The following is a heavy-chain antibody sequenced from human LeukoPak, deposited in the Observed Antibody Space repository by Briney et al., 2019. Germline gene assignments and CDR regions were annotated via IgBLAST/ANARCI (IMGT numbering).Heavy chain of an antibody. CDR1: GYTFTSYG. D-gene: IGHD3-22*01. V-gene: IGHV1-18*01. CDR2: ISAYNGNT. Sequence: ASVKVSCTASGYTFTSYGISWVRQAPGQGLEWMGWISAYNGNTNYAQKLQGRVTMTRNTSISTAYMELSSPRSEDTAVYYCARTGDSSGYDTYYGMDVWGQGTTVTVSS. J-gene: IGHJ6*02. CDR3: ARTGDSSGYDTYYGMDV.